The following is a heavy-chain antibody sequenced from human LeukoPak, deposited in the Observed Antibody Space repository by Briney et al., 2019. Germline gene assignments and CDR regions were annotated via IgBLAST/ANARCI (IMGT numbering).Heavy chain of an antibody. J-gene: IGHJ4*02. CDR1: GFTFIYYA. CDR2: INSNGAST. D-gene: IGHD3-16*01. CDR3: VKETFTVTSPFDY. Sequence: PGGSLRLFCSASGFTFIYYAMHWVRQTPGKGLEYVSAINSNGASTYYADSVRGRFTISRDNSRNTVYLQMGSLRAEDTAVYYCVKETFTVTSPFDYWGQGTLVTVSS. V-gene: IGHV3-64D*09.